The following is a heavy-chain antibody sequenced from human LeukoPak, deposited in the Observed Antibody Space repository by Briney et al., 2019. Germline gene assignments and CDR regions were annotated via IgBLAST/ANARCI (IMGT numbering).Heavy chain of an antibody. V-gene: IGHV3-9*01. CDR1: GFMFNDYA. D-gene: IGHD5-12*01. CDR2: ISWNSGNM. CDR3: AKDKGQWLRFIDY. J-gene: IGHJ4*02. Sequence: GGSLRLSCAPSGFMFNDYALHWVRQAPGKGLEWVSSISWNSGNMYYVDSVKGRFTISRDNSKNTLYLQMNSLRAEDTAVYYCAKDKGQWLRFIDYWGQGTLVTVSS.